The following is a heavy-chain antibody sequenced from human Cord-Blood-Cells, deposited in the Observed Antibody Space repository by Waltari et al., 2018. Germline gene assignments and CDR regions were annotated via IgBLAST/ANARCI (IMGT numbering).Heavy chain of an antibody. D-gene: IGHD3-10*01. CDR3: AKTTMVRGVIIWYFDL. V-gene: IGHV3-23*01. J-gene: IGHJ2*01. Sequence: EVQLLESGGGLVQPGGSLRLSCAASGFTFRSYAMSWVRQAPGKGLEWVSAISGSGGSTYYADSVKGRFTISRDNSKNTLYLQMNSLRAEDTAVYYCAKTTMVRGVIIWYFDLWGRGTLVTVSS. CDR1: GFTFRSYA. CDR2: ISGSGGST.